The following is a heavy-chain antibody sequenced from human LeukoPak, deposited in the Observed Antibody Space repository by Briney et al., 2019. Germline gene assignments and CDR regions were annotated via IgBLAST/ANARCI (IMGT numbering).Heavy chain of an antibody. J-gene: IGHJ1*01. D-gene: IGHD2-15*01. CDR1: GHTFTGYY. V-gene: IGHV1-2*02. Sequence: ASVKVSCKASGHTFTGYYMHWVRQAPGQGLEWMGWINPNSGGTNYAQKFQGRVTMTRDTSISTAYMELSRLRSDDTAVYYCARGDVVVVAATNSGYFQHWGQGTLVTVSS. CDR2: INPNSGGT. CDR3: ARGDVVVVAATNSGYFQH.